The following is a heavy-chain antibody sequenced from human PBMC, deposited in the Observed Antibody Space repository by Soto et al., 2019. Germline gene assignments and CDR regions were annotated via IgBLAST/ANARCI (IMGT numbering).Heavy chain of an antibody. D-gene: IGHD2-8*01. CDR1: GFTFSTYG. CDR3: AKTRVYAIVDGMDV. J-gene: IGHJ6*02. CDR2: ISYDGSKT. V-gene: IGHV3-30*18. Sequence: PGGSLRLSCAASGFTFSTYGMHWVRQAPGKGLEWVAVISYDGSKTYYADSVKGRFTISRDNSKNTVYLQMNTLRGEDTALYYCAKTRVYAIVDGMDVWGQGTTVTVSS.